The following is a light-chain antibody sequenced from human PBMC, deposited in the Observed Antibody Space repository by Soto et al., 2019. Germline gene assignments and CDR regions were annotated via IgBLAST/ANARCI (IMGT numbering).Light chain of an antibody. J-gene: IGKJ2*01. V-gene: IGKV3D-20*01. CDR1: QSFSSSY. Sequence: EIVWTQSPATLSLSPGERATLSCGARQSFSSSYLALYQQKPGLAPRLLIYDASSRATGIPDRFSGSGSGTDFTLTISRREPEDFAVYYCQQYGSSPYTFGQRPKLEIK. CDR2: DAS. CDR3: QQYGSSPYT.